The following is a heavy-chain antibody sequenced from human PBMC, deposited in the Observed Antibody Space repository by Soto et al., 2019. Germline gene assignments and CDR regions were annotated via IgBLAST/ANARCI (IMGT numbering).Heavy chain of an antibody. D-gene: IGHD3-22*01. CDR2: ISSSSSYI. CDR1: GFTFSTYS. V-gene: IGHV3-21*01. Sequence: EVQLVESGGGLVKPGGSLRLSCAASGFTFSTYSMNWVRQAPGKGLEWVSSISSSSSYIYYADSVKGRFTISRDNAKNSRSLQMSSLRAADTAVYYCARYDSSGYYWPYYYYGMDVWGQGTTVTVSS. CDR3: ARYDSSGYYWPYYYYGMDV. J-gene: IGHJ6*02.